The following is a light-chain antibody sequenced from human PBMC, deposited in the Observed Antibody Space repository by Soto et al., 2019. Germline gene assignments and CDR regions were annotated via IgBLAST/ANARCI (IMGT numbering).Light chain of an antibody. Sequence: LTQPASVSGSPGQSITISCTGTSSDVGGYNYVSWYQQHPGKAPKLMIYEVSNRPSGVSNRFSGSKSGNTASLTISGLQAEDEADYYCSSYTSSSTYVFGTGTKVTVL. CDR3: SSYTSSSTYV. CDR1: SSDVGGYNY. J-gene: IGLJ1*01. V-gene: IGLV2-14*01. CDR2: EVS.